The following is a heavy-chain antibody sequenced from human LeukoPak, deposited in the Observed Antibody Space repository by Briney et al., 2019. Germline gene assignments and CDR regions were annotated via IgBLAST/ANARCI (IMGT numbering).Heavy chain of an antibody. V-gene: IGHV3-30-3*01. CDR2: ISFDGGHR. D-gene: IGHD6-13*01. Sequence: GGSLRLSCEASGFTFSSYSMHWVRQAPGKGLEWVAVISFDGGHRYYADSVKGRFTISRDNSKNTSYLQVNSLRPEDTALYYCARPRTIAAAGIFGAFDYWGQGTLVTVSS. J-gene: IGHJ4*02. CDR3: ARPRTIAAAGIFGAFDY. CDR1: GFTFSSYS.